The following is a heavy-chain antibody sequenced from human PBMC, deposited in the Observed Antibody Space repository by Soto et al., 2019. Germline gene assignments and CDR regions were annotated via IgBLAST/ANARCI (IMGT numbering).Heavy chain of an antibody. V-gene: IGHV4-59*01. CDR2: ISVSGVT. CDR1: GDSIIRSF. Sequence: QVQLQESGPRLVKSSETLSLVCSVSGDSIIRSFGCWIRQSPGMELEYIRCISVSGVTDYDPSLKSRVTISVYTSKNQFYLQLTSVNAADTAMYYCARGAGDFSGPDSFDIWGQGTMVTVSS. J-gene: IGHJ3*02. D-gene: IGHD3-10*01. CDR3: ARGAGDFSGPDSFDI.